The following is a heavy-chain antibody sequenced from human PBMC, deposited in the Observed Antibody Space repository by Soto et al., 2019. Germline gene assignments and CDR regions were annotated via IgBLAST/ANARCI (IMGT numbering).Heavy chain of an antibody. CDR1: VGSITSYN. V-gene: IGHV4-59*08. D-gene: IGHD1-26*01. J-gene: IGHJ4*02. CDR3: ARRFGRCFDY. CDR2: VYNSGST. Sequence: SETLSLTCTVSVGSITSYNWNWLRQPPGKSLEWIGYVYNSGSTKXXPSLKSRVXISVDTSKNQFXLKVTXFTSADTAVYYCARRFGRCFDYWCQGTLVTVSS.